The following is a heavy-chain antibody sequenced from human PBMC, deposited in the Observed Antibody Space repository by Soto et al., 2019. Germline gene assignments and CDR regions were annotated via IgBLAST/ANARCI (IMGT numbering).Heavy chain of an antibody. CDR1: GFIFNEYG. CDR2: IWYDGSNK. V-gene: IGHV3-33*03. CDR3: ARWGCSGSNCNLNQRSFDL. D-gene: IGHD2-15*01. J-gene: IGHJ4*02. Sequence: QVQLVESGGGVVQPGRSLRLSCAASGFIFNEYGMHWVRQAPGKGLEWVAVIWYDGSNKYYADSVKGRFTFFRDNSKNTMSLQMNSLRAEDTAVYYCARWGCSGSNCNLNQRSFDLWGQGTLVTVSS.